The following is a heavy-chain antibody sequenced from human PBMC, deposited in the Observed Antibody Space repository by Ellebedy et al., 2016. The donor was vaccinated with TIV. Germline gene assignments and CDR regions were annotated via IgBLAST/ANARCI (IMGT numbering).Heavy chain of an antibody. Sequence: GESLKISCAASGFTVSSNYMSWVRQAPGKGLEWVSVIYSGGTTYYADSVKGRFTISRDNSKNTLYLQMDRLRAEDTAVYYCAKDPRVVREYYGMDDWGQGTTVTVSS. CDR2: IYSGGTT. CDR3: AKDPRVVREYYGMDD. D-gene: IGHD3-16*02. V-gene: IGHV3-66*01. CDR1: GFTVSSNY. J-gene: IGHJ6*02.